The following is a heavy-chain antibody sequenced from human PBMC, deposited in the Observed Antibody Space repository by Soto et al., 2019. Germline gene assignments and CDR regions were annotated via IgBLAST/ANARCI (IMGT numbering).Heavy chain of an antibody. D-gene: IGHD7-27*01. J-gene: IGHJ6*02. CDR3: ATCQLGEYYYAMDI. Sequence: PSETLSLTCTVSGGSVSSGSYYWTWVRQTPGKGLEWIGEMYDSGNTRYNPSLKSRVTISKDTSKNQLSLRLSSVTVADTAVYYCATCQLGEYYYAMDIWGQGTTVTVSS. CDR2: MYDSGNT. CDR1: GGSVSSGSYY. V-gene: IGHV4-61*01.